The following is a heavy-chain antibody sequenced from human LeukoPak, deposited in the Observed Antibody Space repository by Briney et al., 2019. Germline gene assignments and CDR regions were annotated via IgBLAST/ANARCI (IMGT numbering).Heavy chain of an antibody. D-gene: IGHD1-26*01. J-gene: IGHJ4*02. CDR1: GFTFDDYA. V-gene: IGHV3-9*01. CDR3: AKVSGSYYFFDY. Sequence: PGGSLRLSCAASGFTFDDYAMHWVRQAPGKGLEWVSGISWNSGRIGYADSVKGRFTISRDNAKNSLYLQMNSLRAEDTALYYCAKVSGSYYFFDYWGQGTLVTVSS. CDR2: ISWNSGRI.